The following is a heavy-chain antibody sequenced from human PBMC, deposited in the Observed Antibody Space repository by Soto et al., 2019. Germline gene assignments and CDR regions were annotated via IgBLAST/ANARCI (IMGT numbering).Heavy chain of an antibody. CDR1: GFTFSRYS. Sequence: EMQLVESGGGLVQPGGSLRLTCVASGFTFSRYSMNWARQAPGKGLEWIAYISFGGDTIFYADSVKGRFTISRDTAKNSLYLQMSSLRDDDTAVYYCARDNGMAGSFDPWGQGTLVTVSS. CDR2: ISFGGDTI. V-gene: IGHV3-48*02. CDR3: ARDNGMAGSFDP. D-gene: IGHD2-8*01. J-gene: IGHJ5*02.